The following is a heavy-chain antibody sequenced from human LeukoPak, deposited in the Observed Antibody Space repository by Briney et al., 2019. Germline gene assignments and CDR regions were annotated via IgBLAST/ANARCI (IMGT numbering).Heavy chain of an antibody. D-gene: IGHD6-6*01. V-gene: IGHV3-7*01. CDR1: GFTFSSYW. Sequence: GGSLRLSCAASGFTFSSYWMSWVRQAPGKGLEWVANIKQDGSEKYYVDSVKGRFTTSRDNAKNSLYLQMNSLRAEDTAVYYCARDRVYSSSHYFDYWGQGTLVTVSS. CDR3: ARDRVYSSSHYFDY. CDR2: IKQDGSEK. J-gene: IGHJ4*02.